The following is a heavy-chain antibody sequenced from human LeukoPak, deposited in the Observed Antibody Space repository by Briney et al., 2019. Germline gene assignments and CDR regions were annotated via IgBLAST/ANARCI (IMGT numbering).Heavy chain of an antibody. Sequence: PSETLSLTCTVSGFSIINIYYWGWIRPPPGKGLEWIGSIYHSGSIYYNPSLRSRGTISVDTSENQFSLRLSAVTAADTAVYYCARHVWGSISYMDVWGKGTTVTVSS. CDR3: ARHVWGSISYMDV. V-gene: IGHV4-38-2*02. J-gene: IGHJ6*03. CDR2: IYHSGSI. D-gene: IGHD6-6*01. CDR1: GFSIINIYY.